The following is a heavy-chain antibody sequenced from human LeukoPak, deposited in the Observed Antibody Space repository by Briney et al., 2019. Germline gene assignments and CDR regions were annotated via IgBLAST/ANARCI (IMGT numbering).Heavy chain of an antibody. V-gene: IGHV3-23*01. D-gene: IGHD3-16*01. CDR1: GFTFSSYA. Sequence: GRSLRLSCAASGFTFSSYAMHWVRQAPGKGLKWVSTINDNGDGTYYADSVKGRFTISRDNSYNTVSLQMNSLRDEDTGVYYCAKGLRTGVGPYMGYHYYMDVWGKGATVTVSS. CDR3: AKGLRTGVGPYMGYHYYMDV. J-gene: IGHJ6*03. CDR2: INDNGDGT.